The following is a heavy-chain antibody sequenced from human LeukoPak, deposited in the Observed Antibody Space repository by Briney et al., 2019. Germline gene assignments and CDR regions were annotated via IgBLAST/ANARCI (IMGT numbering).Heavy chain of an antibody. CDR2: ISSSSSTI. Sequence: GGSLRLSCAASGFTFSSYSMNWVRQAPGKGLEWVSYISSSSSTIYYADSVKGRFTISRDNAKNSLYLQMNSLRAEDTAVYYCARERTAYCSSTSCYPNWFDPWGQGTLVTVSS. CDR3: ARERTAYCSSTSCYPNWFDP. CDR1: GFTFSSYS. D-gene: IGHD2-2*01. J-gene: IGHJ5*02. V-gene: IGHV3-48*01.